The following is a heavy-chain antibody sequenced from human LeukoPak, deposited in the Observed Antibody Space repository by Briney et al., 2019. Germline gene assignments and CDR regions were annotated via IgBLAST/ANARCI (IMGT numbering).Heavy chain of an antibody. J-gene: IGHJ3*01. CDR2: IYYSGST. D-gene: IGHD1-26*01. V-gene: IGHV4-39*01. CDR1: GGSISSSSYY. Sequence: PSGTLSLSCTVSGGSISSSSYYWGWIRQPPGKGLEWLGCIYYSGSTYYNPSLKSRVTISVDTSKNQFSLKLSSVTAADTSVYYCARHGVGPPPDAFDLWGQGTMVTVSS. CDR3: ARHGVGPPPDAFDL.